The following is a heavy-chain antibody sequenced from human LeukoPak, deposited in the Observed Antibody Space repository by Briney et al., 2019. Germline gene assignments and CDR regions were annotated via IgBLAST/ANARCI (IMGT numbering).Heavy chain of an antibody. CDR2: ISFNGRNT. CDR1: GFNFADSA. Sequence: GGSLRLSCAASGFNFADSAMSWVRQTPRKGLEWVSLISFNGRNTYYGDSVKGRFTISRDNSKDTVYLQMNSLRAEDTAIFYCARDIELSTWRPGTMVTVSS. D-gene: IGHD5-12*01. V-gene: IGHV3-23*01. J-gene: IGHJ3*01. CDR3: ARDIELST.